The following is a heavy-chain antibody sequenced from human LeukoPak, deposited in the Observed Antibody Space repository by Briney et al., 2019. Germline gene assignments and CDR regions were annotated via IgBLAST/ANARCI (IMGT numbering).Heavy chain of an antibody. CDR2: MSGSGSST. J-gene: IGHJ4*02. CDR1: GFTFKTYA. D-gene: IGHD3-22*01. Sequence: GSLRLSCAASGFTFKTYAMNWVRQVPGKGPEWVSSMSGSGSSTDYADSVKGRFTISRDNSKNTLYLQMNSLGAEDTAVYYCAKDGYYDSSGYYFDYWGQGTLVTVSS. V-gene: IGHV3-23*01. CDR3: AKDGYYDSSGYYFDY.